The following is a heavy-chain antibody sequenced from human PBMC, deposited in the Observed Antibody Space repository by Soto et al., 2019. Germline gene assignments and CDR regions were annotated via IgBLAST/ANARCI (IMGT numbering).Heavy chain of an antibody. CDR1: GFTFSNYR. J-gene: IGHJ4*02. D-gene: IGHD1-26*01. CDR2: IQPDGSKK. V-gene: IGHV3-7*01. Sequence: EVQLVESGGGLVQPGGSLRLSCAASGFTFSNYRMSWVRQAPGKGLEWVANIQPDGSKKNHVDSVKGRFTISRDNAKKSLYLQMNSLRDEDTAVYYCARLGDDYWGQGTLVTVSS. CDR3: ARLGDDY.